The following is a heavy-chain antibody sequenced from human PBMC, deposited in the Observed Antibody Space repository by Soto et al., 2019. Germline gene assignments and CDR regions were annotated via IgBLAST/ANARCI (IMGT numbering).Heavy chain of an antibody. CDR2: ISRSSITI. D-gene: IGHD4-17*01. V-gene: IGHV3-11*01. CDR3: ARPSAVTSTSLGLFDY. Sequence: QVQLLESGGGFIKPEGSLRLSCATSGFTFSDYYMSWIRQAPGKRLEWVSYISRSSITIYYADSVKGRFTISRDNAKQSLYLQRHSLRAEDTAVYYCARPSAVTSTSLGLFDYWGQGTLVPVTS. CDR1: GFTFSDYY. J-gene: IGHJ4*02.